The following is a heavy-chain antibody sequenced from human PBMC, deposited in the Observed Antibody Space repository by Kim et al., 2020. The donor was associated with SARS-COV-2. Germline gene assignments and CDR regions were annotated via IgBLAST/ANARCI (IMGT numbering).Heavy chain of an antibody. CDR3: ARGVVGATGGFGY. J-gene: IGHJ4*02. Sequence: YSQKFQGRVTITRDSAERTAYMELSSLRSEDTAVYYCARGVVGATGGFGYWGQGTLVTVSS. D-gene: IGHD1-26*01. V-gene: IGHV1-3*01.